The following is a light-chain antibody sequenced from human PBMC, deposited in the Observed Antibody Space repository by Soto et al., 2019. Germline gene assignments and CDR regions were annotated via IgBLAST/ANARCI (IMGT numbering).Light chain of an antibody. V-gene: IGKV1-5*01. CDR2: DAS. Sequence: DIQMIQSPSTLSASVGDRVTITCRARQSVNRWLAWYQQKPGKAPKLLIYDASNLESGVPSRFSSSGSGTEFTLTINSLQPDDFATYYCQQYDVYWAFGQGTKV. J-gene: IGKJ1*01. CDR3: QQYDVYWA. CDR1: QSVNRW.